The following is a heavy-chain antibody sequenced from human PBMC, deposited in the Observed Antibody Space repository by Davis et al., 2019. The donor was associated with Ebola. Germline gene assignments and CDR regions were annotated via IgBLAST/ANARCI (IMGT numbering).Heavy chain of an antibody. V-gene: IGHV3-64*02. CDR3: ARDLPITPSGFKWVRTIFGVVDP. CDR1: GFTFSSYA. D-gene: IGHD3-3*01. J-gene: IGHJ5*02. Sequence: GESLKISCAASGFTFSSYAMHWVRQAPGKGLEYVSAISSNGGSTYYADSVKGRFTISRDNSKNTLYLQMGSLRAEDMAVYYCARDLPITPSGFKWVRTIFGVVDPWGQGTLVTVSS. CDR2: ISSNGGST.